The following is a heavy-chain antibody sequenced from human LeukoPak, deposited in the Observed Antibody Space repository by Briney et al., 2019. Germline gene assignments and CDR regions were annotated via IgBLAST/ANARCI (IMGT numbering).Heavy chain of an antibody. CDR3: ARLWGFDP. CDR1: GGSFNRSGYY. D-gene: IGHD7-27*01. Sequence: SETLSLTCTVSGGSFNRSGYYRGWIRQPPGKGLEWIGNIYYSGSTYYNPSLKSRVTISVDTSKNQFSLKLSSVTAADTAVYYCARLWGFDPWGQGTLVTVSS. CDR2: IYYSGST. J-gene: IGHJ5*02. V-gene: IGHV4-39*01.